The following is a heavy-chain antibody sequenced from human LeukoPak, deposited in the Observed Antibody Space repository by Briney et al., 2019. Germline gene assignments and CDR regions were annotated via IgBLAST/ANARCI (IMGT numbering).Heavy chain of an antibody. D-gene: IGHD3-16*01. J-gene: IGHJ6*02. CDR3: ARSAAGGLNYYYNGMDV. CDR1: GFSLNTGGVS. CDR2: IYGDDDK. Sequence: SGPTLVNPTQTLTLTCTFSGFSLNTGGVSVAWIRQPPGKALEWLALIYGDDDKRYSPSLKTRLTITKDTSKNQVVLTMSNMDPVDTATYFCARSAAGGLNYYYNGMDVWGQGTTVTVSS. V-gene: IGHV2-5*02.